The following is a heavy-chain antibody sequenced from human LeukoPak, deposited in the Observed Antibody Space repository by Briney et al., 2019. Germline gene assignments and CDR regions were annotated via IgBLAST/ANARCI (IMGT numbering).Heavy chain of an antibody. D-gene: IGHD2-15*01. J-gene: IGHJ4*02. Sequence: PSETLSLTCTVSGGSISSYYWSWIRQPPGKGLGWIGYIYYSGSTNYNPSLKSRVTISVDTSKNQFSLKLSSVTAADTAVYYCARHAPGGLGCSGGSCYGRGYFDYWGQGTLVTVSS. CDR3: ARHAPGGLGCSGGSCYGRGYFDY. V-gene: IGHV4-59*08. CDR1: GGSISSYY. CDR2: IYYSGST.